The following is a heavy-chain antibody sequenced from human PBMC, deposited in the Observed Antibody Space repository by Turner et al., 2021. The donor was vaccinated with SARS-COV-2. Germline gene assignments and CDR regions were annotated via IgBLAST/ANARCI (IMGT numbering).Heavy chain of an antibody. D-gene: IGHD5-18*01. CDR1: GGSISSSTYY. V-gene: IGHV4-39*01. J-gene: IGHJ6*02. Sequence: QLQLQESGPGLVKPSETLSLTCTVSGGSISSSTYYWGWIRQPPGKGLEWIGNIYYSGITYYNPSLKSRVTISVDTSKNQFSLKLSSVTAADTAVYYCARLMGTAMDYYGMDVWGQGTTVTVSS. CDR2: IYYSGIT. CDR3: ARLMGTAMDYYGMDV.